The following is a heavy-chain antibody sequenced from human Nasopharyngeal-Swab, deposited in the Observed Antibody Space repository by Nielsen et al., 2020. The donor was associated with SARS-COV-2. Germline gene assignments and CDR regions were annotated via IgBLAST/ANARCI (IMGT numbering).Heavy chain of an antibody. CDR1: GGSFSGYY. CDR3: ARGRRGGDRYSDESFDY. V-gene: IGHV4-34*01. Sequence: SETLSLTCAVYGGSFSGYYWSWIRQPPGKGLEWIGEINHSGSTNYNPSLKSRVTISVDTSKNQFSLKLSSVTAADTAVYYCARGRRGGDRYSDESFDYWGQGTLVTVSS. D-gene: IGHD2-21*02. CDR2: INHSGST. J-gene: IGHJ4*02.